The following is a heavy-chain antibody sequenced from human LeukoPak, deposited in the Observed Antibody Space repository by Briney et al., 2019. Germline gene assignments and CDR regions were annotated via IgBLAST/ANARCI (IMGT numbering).Heavy chain of an antibody. Sequence: PGGSLRLSCAASGFTFSSYWMSWVRQAPGKGLEWVANIKQDGSEKYYVDSVKGRFTISRDNAKNSLYLQMNSLRAEDTAVYYCARVDTGYSSGWRLGYYYYYMDVWGKGTTVTVSS. CDR3: ARVDTGYSSGWRLGYYYYYMDV. D-gene: IGHD6-25*01. CDR2: IKQDGSEK. V-gene: IGHV3-7*01. J-gene: IGHJ6*03. CDR1: GFTFSSYW.